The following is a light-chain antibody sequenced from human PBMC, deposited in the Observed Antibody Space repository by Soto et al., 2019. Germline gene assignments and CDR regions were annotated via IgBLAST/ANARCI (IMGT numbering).Light chain of an antibody. V-gene: IGLV2-14*01. CDR2: DVS. J-gene: IGLJ2*01. CDR1: SSDVGGYNY. Sequence: QSALTQPASVSGSPGQSITISCTGTSSDVGGYNYVSWYQQHPGKAPKLMIYDVSNRPSGVSNRFSGSKSGNTASLTISGLQAEDEANNYSSSNTTSSTLVVFAGGTKLPVL. CDR3: SSNTTSSTLVV.